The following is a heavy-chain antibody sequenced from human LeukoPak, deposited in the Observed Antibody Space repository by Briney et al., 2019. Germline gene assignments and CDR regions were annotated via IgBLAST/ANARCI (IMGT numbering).Heavy chain of an antibody. J-gene: IGHJ4*02. CDR1: GFTSSDYY. CDR2: ISSSGSTI. V-gene: IGHV3-11*01. D-gene: IGHD3-3*01. CDR3: ASMDFWSGYPFDY. Sequence: MTGGSLRLSCAASGFTSSDYYMSWIRQAPGKGLEWVSYISSSGSTIYYADSVKGRFTISRDNAKNSLYLQMNSLRAEDTAVYYCASMDFWSGYPFDYWGQGTLVTVSS.